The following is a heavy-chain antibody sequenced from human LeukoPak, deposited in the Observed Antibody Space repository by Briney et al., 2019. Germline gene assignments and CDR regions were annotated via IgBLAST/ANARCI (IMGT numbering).Heavy chain of an antibody. V-gene: IGHV3-23*01. CDR1: GFTFNIYA. Sequence: GGSLRLSCAASGFTFNIYAMSWVRQTPGKGLEWVSSITSRDGTTYYTDSVKGRFTISRDNSENTLYLQMNRLRAEDTAIYYCVRDRPNYYDSSGHYYRRDGDYWGQGTLVTVSS. J-gene: IGHJ4*02. D-gene: IGHD3-22*01. CDR2: ITSRDGTT. CDR3: VRDRPNYYDSSGHYYRRDGDY.